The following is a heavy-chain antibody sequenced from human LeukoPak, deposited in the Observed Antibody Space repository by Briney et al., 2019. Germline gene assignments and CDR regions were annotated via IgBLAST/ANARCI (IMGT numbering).Heavy chain of an antibody. CDR1: GSPFNAYW. V-gene: IGHV3-7*03. J-gene: IGHJ4*02. CDR3: ARSLPYGTTWYGRSDF. D-gene: IGHD6-13*01. CDR2: IRQDGDTK. Sequence: GGSLRLSCAASGSPFNAYWMTWVRQAPGKGLEWVANIRQDGDTKYYADSVKGRFTISRDNAMNSLYLQMNSLRAEDTAIYYCARSLPYGTTWYGRSDFWGQGTLVTVSS.